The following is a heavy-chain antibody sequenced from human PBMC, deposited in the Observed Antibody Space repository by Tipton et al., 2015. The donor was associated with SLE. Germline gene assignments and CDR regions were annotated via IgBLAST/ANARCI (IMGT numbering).Heavy chain of an antibody. CDR3: AREAYSRSSGDYFDY. D-gene: IGHD6-6*01. J-gene: IGHJ4*02. CDR1: GFTLTDYA. V-gene: IGHV3-64*02. Sequence: SLRLSCAVSGFTLTDYAMHWARRAPGKGLEYVSAISSNGASTYYADSLKGRFTISRDVSKNTLSLQMGSLRAEDRAVYFCAREAYSRSSGDYFDYWGQGTLVTVSS. CDR2: ISSNGAST.